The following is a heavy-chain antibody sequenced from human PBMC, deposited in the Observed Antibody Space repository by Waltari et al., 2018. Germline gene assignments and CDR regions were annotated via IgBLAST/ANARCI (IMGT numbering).Heavy chain of an antibody. CDR3: AREARAVAGSWFAH. CDR2: ISSYRGYT. CDR1: GYTFANND. Sequence: QLVQSGAEVKRPGASVTVSCKTSGYTFANNDINWVRQAPCQGLEWMGGISSYRGYTKFAQRFQDRATITTDTSTSTVFLELRGLRSDDTAVYYCAREARAVAGSWFAHWGQGTPVTVSS. J-gene: IGHJ5*02. D-gene: IGHD6-19*01. V-gene: IGHV1-18*04.